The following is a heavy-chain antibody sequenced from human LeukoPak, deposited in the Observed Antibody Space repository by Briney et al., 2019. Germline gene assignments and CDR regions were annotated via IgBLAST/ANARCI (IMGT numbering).Heavy chain of an antibody. Sequence: GASVKVSCKASGYTFTSYGISWVRQAPGQGLEWMGGIIPIFGTANYAQKFQGRVTITADESTSTAYMELSSLRSEDTAVYYCARVQRIVVVPAAIQGGDAFDIWGQGTMVTVSS. CDR3: ARVQRIVVVPAAIQGGDAFDI. D-gene: IGHD2-2*02. CDR1: GYTFTSYG. J-gene: IGHJ3*02. CDR2: IIPIFGTA. V-gene: IGHV1-69*13.